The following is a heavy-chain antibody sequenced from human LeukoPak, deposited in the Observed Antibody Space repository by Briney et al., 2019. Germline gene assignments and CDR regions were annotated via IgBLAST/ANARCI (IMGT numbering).Heavy chain of an antibody. CDR3: ASPRGDNSGGYYTWYFHH. D-gene: IGHD3-22*01. CDR1: GGSISNYY. V-gene: IGHV4-59*08. Sequence: SETLSLTCTVSGGSISNYYWSWIRQPPGKGLEWIGYIYYSGSTNYNASLSSRVAISVDTSKNQFSLRLSSVTAADAAVYYCASPRGDNSGGYYTWYFHHWGQGILVTVSS. CDR2: IYYSGST. J-gene: IGHJ1*01.